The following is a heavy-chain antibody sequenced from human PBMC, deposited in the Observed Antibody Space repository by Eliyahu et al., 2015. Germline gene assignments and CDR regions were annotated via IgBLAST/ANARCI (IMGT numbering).Heavy chain of an antibody. CDR3: AKSYGDYGKYAFDI. CDR2: IWYDGSNK. Sequence: QVQLVESGGGVVQPGRSLRLSCAASGFTFXSYGMHWVRQAPGKGLEWVAVIWYDGSNKYYADSVKGRFTISRDNSKNTLYLQMNSLRAEDTAVYYCAKSYGDYGKYAFDIWGQGTMVTVS. D-gene: IGHD4-17*01. V-gene: IGHV3-33*06. CDR1: GFTFXSYG. J-gene: IGHJ3*02.